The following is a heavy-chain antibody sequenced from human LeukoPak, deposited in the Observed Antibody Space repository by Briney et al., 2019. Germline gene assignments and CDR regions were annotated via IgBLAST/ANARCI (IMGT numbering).Heavy chain of an antibody. D-gene: IGHD3-9*01. CDR1: GYTFTSYG. V-gene: IGHV1-18*04. CDR3: ARGPLYYDILTGYYTEGGAFDI. Sequence: ASVQDSCRASGYTFTSYGISWVRQAPGQGLEWMGWISAYNGNANYAQKLQGRVTMTTDTSTSTAYMELRSLRSDDTAVYYCARGPLYYDILTGYYTEGGAFDIWGQGTMVTVSS. J-gene: IGHJ3*02. CDR2: ISAYNGNA.